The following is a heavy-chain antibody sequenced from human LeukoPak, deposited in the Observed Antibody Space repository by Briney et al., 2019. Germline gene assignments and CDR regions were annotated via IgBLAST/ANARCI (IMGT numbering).Heavy chain of an antibody. CDR1: GFAFSSYA. J-gene: IGHJ4*02. V-gene: IGHV3-30*04. CDR2: ISYDGSNK. Sequence: GRSLRLSCAASGFAFSSYAMHWVRQAPGEGLEWVAVISYDGSNKYYADSVKGRFTISRDNSKNTLYLQMNSLRAEDTAVYYCARSRGRGSSGYYNIFDYWGQGTLVTVSS. D-gene: IGHD3-22*01. CDR3: ARSRGRGSSGYYNIFDY.